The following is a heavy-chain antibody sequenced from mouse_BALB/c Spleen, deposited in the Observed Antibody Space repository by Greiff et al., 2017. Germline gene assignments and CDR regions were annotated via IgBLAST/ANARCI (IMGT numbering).Heavy chain of an antibody. CDR2: IWGDGST. CDR3: ARDDYYGKGFAY. CDR1: GFSLTGYG. J-gene: IGHJ3*01. D-gene: IGHD1-2*01. V-gene: IGHV2-6-7*01. Sequence: VKLMESGPGLVAPSQSLSITCTVSGFSLTGYGVNWVRQPPGKGLEWLGMIWGDGSTDYNSALKSRLSISKDNSKSQVFLKMNSLQTDDTARYYCARDDYYGKGFAYWGQGTLVTVSA.